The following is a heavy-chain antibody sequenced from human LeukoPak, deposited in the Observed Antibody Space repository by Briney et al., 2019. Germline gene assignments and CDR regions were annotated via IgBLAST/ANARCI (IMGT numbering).Heavy chain of an antibody. CDR3: ARDGSLDV. D-gene: IGHD1-26*01. Sequence: GASVKVSCKASGYTFTSYYMHWVRQAPGQGLEWMGIINPSGGSTSYAQKFQGRVTMTRDTSISTVYMEVSRLRSDDTAVYYCARDGSLDVWGQGTTVTVSS. CDR1: GYTFTSYY. CDR2: INPSGGST. V-gene: IGHV1-46*01. J-gene: IGHJ6*02.